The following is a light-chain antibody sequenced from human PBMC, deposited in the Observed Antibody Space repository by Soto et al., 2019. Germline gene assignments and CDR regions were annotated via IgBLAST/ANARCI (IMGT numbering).Light chain of an antibody. CDR3: QQRSNWPLT. CDR1: QSVSSY. Sequence: EMVLPQSPATLSLSPGERATLSCRASQSVSSYLAWYQQKPGQAPRLLIYDASNRATGIPARFSGSGSGTDFTLTISSLEPKDLAVYYCQQRSNWPLTFGGGTKVEIK. J-gene: IGKJ4*01. CDR2: DAS. V-gene: IGKV3-11*01.